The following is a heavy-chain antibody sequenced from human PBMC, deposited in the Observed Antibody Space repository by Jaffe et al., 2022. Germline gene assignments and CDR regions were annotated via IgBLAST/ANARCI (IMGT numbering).Heavy chain of an antibody. J-gene: IGHJ4*02. Sequence: EVQLVQSGAEVKKPGESLKISCKGSGYSFTSYWIGWVRQMPGKGLEWMGIIYPGDSDTRYSPSFQGQVTISADKSISTAYLQWSSLKASDTAMYYCVRQFSRPPYSYGSPYEIYYFDYWGQGTLVTVSS. D-gene: IGHD5-18*01. CDR2: IYPGDSDT. CDR1: GYSFTSYW. V-gene: IGHV5-51*01. CDR3: VRQFSRPPYSYGSPYEIYYFDY.